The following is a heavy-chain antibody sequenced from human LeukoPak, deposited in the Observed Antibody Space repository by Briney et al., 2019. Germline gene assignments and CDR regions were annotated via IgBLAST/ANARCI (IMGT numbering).Heavy chain of an antibody. J-gene: IGHJ6*03. CDR3: ARGTDYGDYDYYYYMDV. Sequence: PSETLSLTCTVSGGSVSNYYWTWIRQPPGKGLEWIGYISFSGTTNYNPSLKSRVAISLDTSNNQFSLKLTSVTAADTAVYYCARGTDYGDYDYYYYMDVWGEGTTVTVSS. V-gene: IGHV4-59*02. CDR2: ISFSGTT. CDR1: GGSVSNYY. D-gene: IGHD4-17*01.